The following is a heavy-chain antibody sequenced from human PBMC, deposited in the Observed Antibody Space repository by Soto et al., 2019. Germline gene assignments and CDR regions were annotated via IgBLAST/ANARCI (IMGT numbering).Heavy chain of an antibody. CDR1: GGTVSSYA. J-gene: IGHJ6*02. D-gene: IGHD5-12*01. CDR3: EGKNSGYDLGYYYYGMDV. V-gene: IGHV1-69*12. Sequence: QVQLVQSGAEVKKPGSSVKVSCKASGGTVSSYAISWVRQAPGHGLEWMGGIIPIFGTANYAQKFQGRVTITADESTSTAYMELSSLRSEDTAVYYCEGKNSGYDLGYYYYGMDVWGQGTTVTVSS. CDR2: IIPIFGTA.